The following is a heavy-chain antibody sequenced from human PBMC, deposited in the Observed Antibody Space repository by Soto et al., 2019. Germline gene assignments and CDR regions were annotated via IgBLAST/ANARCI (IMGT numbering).Heavy chain of an antibody. CDR2: IYYSGST. J-gene: IGHJ4*02. V-gene: IGHV4-30-4*01. CDR1: GGSISSGDYY. D-gene: IGHD2-2*01. Sequence: KPSETLSLTCTVSGGSISSGDYYWSWIRQPPGKGLEWIGYIYYSGSTYYNPSLKSRVTISVDTSKNQFSLKLSSVTAADTAVYYCARVWAGSLGGNIVVVPAAGPDYWGQGTLVTVSS. CDR3: ARVWAGSLGGNIVVVPAAGPDY.